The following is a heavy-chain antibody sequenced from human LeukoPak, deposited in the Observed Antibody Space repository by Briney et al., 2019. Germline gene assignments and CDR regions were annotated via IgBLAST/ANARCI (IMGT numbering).Heavy chain of an antibody. CDR1: GFSFSSYS. CDR3: ARDQGAARPYYFDY. CDR2: ISSSSSYI. V-gene: IGHV3-21*01. J-gene: IGHJ4*02. Sequence: GGSLRLSCAASGFSFSSYSMNWVRQAPGKGLEWVSSISSSSSYIYYADSVKGRFTISRDNAKNSLYLQMTSLRAEDTAVYYCARDQGAARPYYFDYWGQGTLVTVSS. D-gene: IGHD6-6*01.